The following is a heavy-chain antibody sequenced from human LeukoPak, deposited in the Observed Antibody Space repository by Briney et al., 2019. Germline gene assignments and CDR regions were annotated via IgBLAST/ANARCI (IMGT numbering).Heavy chain of an antibody. Sequence: SETLSLTCTVSGGSISSSSYYWGWIRQPPGKGLEWIGSIYYSGSTYYNLSLKSRVTISVDTSKNQFSLKLSSVTAADTAVYYCARQARHRQWLVQVYYFDYWGQGTLVTVSS. CDR3: ARQARHRQWLVQVYYFDY. V-gene: IGHV4-39*01. CDR1: GGSISSSSYY. CDR2: IYYSGST. J-gene: IGHJ4*02. D-gene: IGHD6-19*01.